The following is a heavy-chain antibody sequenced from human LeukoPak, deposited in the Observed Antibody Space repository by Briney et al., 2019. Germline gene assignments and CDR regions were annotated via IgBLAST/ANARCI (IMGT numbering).Heavy chain of an antibody. J-gene: IGHJ4*02. Sequence: SQTLSLTCAISGDSVSSNSAAWNWIRQSPSRGLEWLGRTYYRSKWYNDYAVSVKSRITINPDTSKNQFSLQLNSVTPEDTAVYYCARDHSRQQLHSYYFDYWGQGTLVTVSS. CDR2: TYYRSKWYN. CDR3: ARDHSRQQLHSYYFDY. V-gene: IGHV6-1*01. CDR1: GDSVSSNSAA. D-gene: IGHD6-13*01.